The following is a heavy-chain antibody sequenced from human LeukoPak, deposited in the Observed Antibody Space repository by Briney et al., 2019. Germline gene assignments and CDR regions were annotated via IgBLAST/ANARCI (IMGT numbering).Heavy chain of an antibody. CDR2: IYQTEST. J-gene: IGHJ3*02. V-gene: IGHV4-38-2*02. CDR1: GYSISSGYF. Sequence: SETLSLTCTVSGYSISSGYFWGWIRQPPGKGLEWIGSIYQTESTYYNPSLKSRVTISVDTSKNQFSLKLSSVTAADTAVYYCASLVQEMATTEDVIAVASDIWGQGTMVTVSS. D-gene: IGHD5-24*01. CDR3: ASLVQEMATTEDVIAVASDI.